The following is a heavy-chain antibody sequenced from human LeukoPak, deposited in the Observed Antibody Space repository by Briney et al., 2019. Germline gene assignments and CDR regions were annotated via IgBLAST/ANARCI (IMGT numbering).Heavy chain of an antibody. CDR2: IYYSGST. V-gene: IGHV4-61*01. J-gene: IGHJ4*02. Sequence: SETLSLTCTVSGGSVSSGSYYWSWIRQPPGKGLEWIGYIYYSGSTNYNPSLKSRVTISVDTSKYQFSLELSSVTAADTAVYYCARLSSGYFVNWGQGTLVTVSS. CDR1: GGSVSSGSYY. CDR3: ARLSSGYFVN. D-gene: IGHD3-22*01.